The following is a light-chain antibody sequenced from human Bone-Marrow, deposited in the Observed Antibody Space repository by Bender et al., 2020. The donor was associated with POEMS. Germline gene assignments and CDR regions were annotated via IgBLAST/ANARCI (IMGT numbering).Light chain of an antibody. CDR1: NIGSES. CDR2: EDD. J-gene: IGLJ3*02. CDR3: QVWDISRDQAV. Sequence: SSVLTQPPSVSVAPGQTARITCGGNNIGSESVHWYQQKPGQAPVVVVYEDDARPSGIPERFSGSKSGNTATLTISRVEAGDEADYYCQVWDISRDQAVFGGGTKLTVL. V-gene: IGLV3-21*02.